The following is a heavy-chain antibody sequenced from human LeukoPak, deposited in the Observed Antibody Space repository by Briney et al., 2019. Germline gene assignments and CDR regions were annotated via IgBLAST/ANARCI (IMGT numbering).Heavy chain of an antibody. D-gene: IGHD6-6*01. V-gene: IGHV1-69*05. CDR2: IIPIFGTA. Sequence: GSSVKVSCKASGGTFSSYAISWVRQAPGQGLEWMGGIIPIFGTANYAQKFQGRVTMTRDTSTSTVYMELSSLRSEDTAVYYCAINLSSSSRGGFDYWGQGTLVTVSS. CDR3: AINLSSSSRGGFDY. CDR1: GGTFSSYA. J-gene: IGHJ4*02.